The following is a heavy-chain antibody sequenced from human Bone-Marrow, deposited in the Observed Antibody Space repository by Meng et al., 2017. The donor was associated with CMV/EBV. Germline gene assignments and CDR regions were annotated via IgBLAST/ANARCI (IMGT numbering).Heavy chain of an antibody. CDR2: IKNDGRIV. CDR1: GFTFSDYW. CDR3: ASAVPTNRP. D-gene: IGHD4-17*01. J-gene: IGHJ5*02. V-gene: IGHV3-74*01. Sequence: EGHLGESGGGLVQPGGTLRLSCAASGFTFSDYWMHWVRQAPGKGLVWVSGIKNDGRIVSHADSVKGRFTISRDNTNNMLYLQMSSLRAEDTAIYYCASAVPTNRPWGQGILVTVSS.